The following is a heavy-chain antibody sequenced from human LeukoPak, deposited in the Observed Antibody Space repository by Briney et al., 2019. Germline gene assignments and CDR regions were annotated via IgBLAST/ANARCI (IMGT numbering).Heavy chain of an antibody. CDR2: IYSGGST. CDR3: ARDRVLVSTSDRGPRLHYYYYGMDV. CDR1: GFTVSSNY. J-gene: IGHJ6*02. Sequence: GGSLRFSCAASGFTVSSNYMSWVRQAPGKGLEWVSVIYSGGSTYYADSVKGRFTISRDNSKNTLYLQMNSLRAEDTAVYYCARDRVLVSTSDRGPRLHYYYYGMDVWGQGTTVTVSS. D-gene: IGHD2-2*01. V-gene: IGHV3-53*01.